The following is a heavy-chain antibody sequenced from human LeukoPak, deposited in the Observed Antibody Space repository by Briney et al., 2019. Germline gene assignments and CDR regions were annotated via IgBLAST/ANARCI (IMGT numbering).Heavy chain of an antibody. Sequence: PSETLSLTCAVYGGSFSGYYWSWIRQPPGKGLEWIGEINHSGSTNYNPSLKSRVTISVDTSKNQFSLKLSSVTAADTAVYHCARDLALRSPYYYYYYMDVWGKGTTVTVSS. CDR3: ARDLALRSPYYYYYYMDV. J-gene: IGHJ6*03. CDR2: INHSGST. V-gene: IGHV4-34*01. D-gene: IGHD4-17*01. CDR1: GGSFSGYY.